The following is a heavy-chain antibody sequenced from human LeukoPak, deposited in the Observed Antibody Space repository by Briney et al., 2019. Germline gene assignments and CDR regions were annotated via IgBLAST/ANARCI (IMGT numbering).Heavy chain of an antibody. Sequence: PSQTLSLTCIVSGGSISSGGYYWSWIRQHPGKGLEWIGYIYYSGTTYYNPSLKSRVTISVDTSKNQFSLKLSSVTAADTAVYYCARDKSFSHGGRGDTQGPDYWGQGTLVTVSS. V-gene: IGHV4-31*03. CDR1: GGSISSGGYY. CDR3: ARDKSFSHGGRGDTQGPDY. CDR2: IYYSGTT. J-gene: IGHJ4*02. D-gene: IGHD4-17*01.